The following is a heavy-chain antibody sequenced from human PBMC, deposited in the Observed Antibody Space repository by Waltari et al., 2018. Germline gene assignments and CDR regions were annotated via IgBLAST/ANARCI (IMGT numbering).Heavy chain of an antibody. Sequence: EVQLLESGGGLVQPGGSLRLSCAASGFTFSSYAMSWVRQAPGKGVGGVSGNSGSGGSTCDGDSGKGRFTIARDNAKNTLYLQMNSLRAEDTAVYYCAKDLVVVPAGAPEFDPWGQGTLVTVSS. J-gene: IGHJ5*02. V-gene: IGHV3-23*01. D-gene: IGHD2-2*01. CDR2: NSGSGGST. CDR1: GFTFSSYA. CDR3: AKDLVVVPAGAPEFDP.